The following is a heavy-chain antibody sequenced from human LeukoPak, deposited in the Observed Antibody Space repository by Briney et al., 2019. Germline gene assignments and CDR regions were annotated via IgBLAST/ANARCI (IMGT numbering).Heavy chain of an antibody. CDR1: RFTSDEYG. V-gene: IGHV3-20*04. Sequence: GGSLRLSCVASRFTSDEYGMSWVRQAPGKGLEWVSGISWNGATTGYADSVKGRFTISRDNAKNSLFLQMNSLRAEDTALYYCARDPDYGDYIWDAFDIWGQGTMVTVSS. D-gene: IGHD4-17*01. CDR2: ISWNGATT. J-gene: IGHJ3*02. CDR3: ARDPDYGDYIWDAFDI.